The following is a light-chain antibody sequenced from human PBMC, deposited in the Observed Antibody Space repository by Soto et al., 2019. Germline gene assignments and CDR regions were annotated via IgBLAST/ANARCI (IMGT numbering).Light chain of an antibody. CDR3: QQYYDWPLT. CDR1: QNIASS. Sequence: EIVITQSPATVSVSPGERVTLSCRASQNIASSLDWYQQIPGQPPRLLFYGASTRAPAVPARFSGSGSGTEFTLTISSLQSEDFAVYYCQQYYDWPLTFGGGTKVDIK. J-gene: IGKJ4*01. CDR2: GAS. V-gene: IGKV3-15*01.